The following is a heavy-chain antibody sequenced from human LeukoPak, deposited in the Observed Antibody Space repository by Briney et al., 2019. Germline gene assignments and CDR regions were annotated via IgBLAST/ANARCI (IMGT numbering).Heavy chain of an antibody. CDR2: IYHGGST. CDR3: ARDSWPEVVRFDY. D-gene: IGHD1-14*01. Sequence: SETLSLTCTVSGYSNSSGYYWGWIRQPPGKGLEWTGSIYHGGSTYYNPSLKSRVTISVDTSKNQFSLKLSSVTAADTAVYFCARDSWPEVVRFDYWGQGTLVTVSS. J-gene: IGHJ4*02. CDR1: GYSNSSGYY. V-gene: IGHV4-38-2*02.